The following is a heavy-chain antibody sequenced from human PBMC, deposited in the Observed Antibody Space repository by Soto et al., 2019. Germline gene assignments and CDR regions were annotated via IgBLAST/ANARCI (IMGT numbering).Heavy chain of an antibody. CDR1: GFSLSTRGVS. J-gene: IGHJ4*02. Sequence: QITLKESGPTLVKPTQTLTLTCTFSGFSLSTRGVSVGWIRQPPGKALEWLALIYWDDDKHYSPSLKSRLTITKDTSKNQVVLTMTNMDPVDTATYYCARRVDPRGLRRLGDFDSWGRGTLVTVSS. D-gene: IGHD4-17*01. CDR3: ARRVDPRGLRRLGDFDS. CDR2: IYWDDDK. V-gene: IGHV2-5*02.